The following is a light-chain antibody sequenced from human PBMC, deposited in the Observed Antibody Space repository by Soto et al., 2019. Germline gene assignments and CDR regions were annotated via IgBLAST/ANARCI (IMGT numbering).Light chain of an antibody. CDR3: QQANSFPIT. CDR2: AAS. CDR1: QDISSW. Sequence: DIQMTQSPSSVSASVGARVPITCRASQDISSWLAWYQQKPGKAPKLLIYAASSLQSGVPSRFSGSGSGTDFTLTISSLQPEDFATYYCQQANSFPITFDQGTRLEIK. J-gene: IGKJ5*01. V-gene: IGKV1-12*01.